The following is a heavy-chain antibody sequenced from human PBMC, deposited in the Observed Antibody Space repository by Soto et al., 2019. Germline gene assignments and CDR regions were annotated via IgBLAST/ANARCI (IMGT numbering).Heavy chain of an antibody. CDR1: GFTFSSYA. D-gene: IGHD1-26*01. CDR3: ARASGSYNFEY. V-gene: IGHV3-30-3*01. CDR2: ISYDGSNK. Sequence: GSLRLSCAASGFTFSSYAMHWVRQAPGKGLEWVAVISYDGSNKYYADSVKGRFTISRDNSKNTLYLQMNSLRAEDTAVYYCARASGSYNFEYWGQGTLVTVSS. J-gene: IGHJ4*02.